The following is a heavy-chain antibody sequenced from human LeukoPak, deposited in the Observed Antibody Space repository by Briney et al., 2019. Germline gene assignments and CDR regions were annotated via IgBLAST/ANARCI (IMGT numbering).Heavy chain of an antibody. CDR3: TGRIDSSGYYAGYCDF. Sequence: ASVKVSCKASGGTFSSYAISWVRQAPGQGLEWMGVIISIFGTANYAQKFQGRVTITGAESTSTAYMELSSLRADDTAVYYGTGRIDSSGYYAGYCDFGGQGTVVSVSS. D-gene: IGHD3-22*01. J-gene: IGHJ4*02. V-gene: IGHV1-69*13. CDR2: IISIFGTA. CDR1: GGTFSSYA.